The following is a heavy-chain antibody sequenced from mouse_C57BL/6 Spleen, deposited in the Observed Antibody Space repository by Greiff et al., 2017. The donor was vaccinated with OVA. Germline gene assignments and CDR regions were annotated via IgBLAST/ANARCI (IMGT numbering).Heavy chain of an antibody. CDR1: GYTFTDYN. J-gene: IGHJ2*01. V-gene: IGHV1-22*01. CDR2: INPNNGGT. CDR3: AKLGSYYFDY. Sequence: EVQVVESGPELVKPGASVKMSCKASGYTFTDYNMHWVKQSHGKSLEWIGYINPNNGGTSYNQKFKGKATLTVNKSSSTAYMELRSLTSEDSAVYYCAKLGSYYFDYWGQGTTLTVSS. D-gene: IGHD4-1*01.